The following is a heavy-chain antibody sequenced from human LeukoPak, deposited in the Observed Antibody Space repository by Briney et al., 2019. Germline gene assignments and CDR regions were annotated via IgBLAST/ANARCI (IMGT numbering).Heavy chain of an antibody. CDR3: ARAMYYYDSSGPDAFDI. V-gene: IGHV3-7*01. CDR2: IKQDGSEK. J-gene: IGHJ3*02. CDR1: GFTFNSYW. Sequence: GGSLRLSCAASGFTFNSYWMSWVRQAPGKGLEWVANIKQDGSEKYYVDSVKGRFTISRDNAKNSLYLQMNSLRAEDTAVYYCARAMYYYDSSGPDAFDIWGQGTMVTVSS. D-gene: IGHD3-22*01.